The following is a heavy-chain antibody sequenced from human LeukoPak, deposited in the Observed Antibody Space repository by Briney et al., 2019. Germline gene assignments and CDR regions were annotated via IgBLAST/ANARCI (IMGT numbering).Heavy chain of an antibody. CDR1: GGSISSYY. CDR3: ARGPRYDSSGYYYFDY. V-gene: IGHV4-59*01. CDR2: IYYSGTT. Sequence: PSETLSLTCTVSGGSISSYYWSWIRQPPGKGLEWIGYIYYSGTTNYNPSLKSRVTISLDTPKNQFSLKLSSVTAADTAVYYCARGPRYDSSGYYYFDYWGQGTLVTVSS. D-gene: IGHD3-22*01. J-gene: IGHJ4*02.